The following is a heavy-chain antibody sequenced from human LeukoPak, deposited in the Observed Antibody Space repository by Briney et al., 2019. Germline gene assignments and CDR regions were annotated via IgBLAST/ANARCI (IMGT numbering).Heavy chain of an antibody. CDR1: GYKFVNYG. CDR3: ARDLWMAAAGIFHL. D-gene: IGHD6-13*01. Sequence: ASVKVCCKASGYKFVNYGISWVRQAPGQGLELMGWISGYNANTNYAEKVQGRVTMTTDTSTDTTYMELRSLTSDDTAIDYCARDLWMAAAGIFHLWGQGSLVTVSS. J-gene: IGHJ4*02. CDR2: ISGYNANT. V-gene: IGHV1-18*01.